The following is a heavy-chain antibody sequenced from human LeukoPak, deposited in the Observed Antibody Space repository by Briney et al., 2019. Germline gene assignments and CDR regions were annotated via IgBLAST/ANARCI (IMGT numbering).Heavy chain of an antibody. CDR1: GFTFNRYN. V-gene: IGHV3-21*04. Sequence: PGGSLRLSCAASGFTFNRYNMNWVRRAPGEGLEWVSSISTSSSYIYYADSVRGRFTISRDNAKNSLYLQMNSLRAEDTALYYCARGGSGSYYIVDYWGQGTLVTVSS. D-gene: IGHD3-10*01. CDR2: ISTSSSYI. CDR3: ARGGSGSYYIVDY. J-gene: IGHJ4*02.